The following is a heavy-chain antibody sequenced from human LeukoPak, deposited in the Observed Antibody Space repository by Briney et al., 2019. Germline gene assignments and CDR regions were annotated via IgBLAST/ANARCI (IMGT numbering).Heavy chain of an antibody. J-gene: IGHJ4*02. CDR1: GFTFSSYS. D-gene: IGHD1-14*01. CDR2: ISSSSSYI. V-gene: IGHV3-21*01. Sequence: GGSLRLSCAASGFTFSSYSMNWVRQAPGKGLEWFSSISSSSSYIYYADSVKGRFTISRDNAKNSLYLQMNSLRAEDTAVYYCARFSGMKDFDYWGQGTLVTVSS. CDR3: ARFSGMKDFDY.